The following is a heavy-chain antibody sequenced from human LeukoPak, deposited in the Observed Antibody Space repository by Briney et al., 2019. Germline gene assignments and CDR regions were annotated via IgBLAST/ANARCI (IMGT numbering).Heavy chain of an antibody. Sequence: SETLSLTCAAYTGSYNDYYWSWIRQPPGKGLEWIGEINLGGNTNYNPSLKSRVTISVDTSKNQFSLKLSSVTAADTAVYYCARQMWDYYGSGSYIDYWGQGTLVTVSS. CDR2: INLGGNT. CDR3: ARQMWDYYGSGSYIDY. J-gene: IGHJ4*02. V-gene: IGHV4-34*01. CDR1: TGSYNDYY. D-gene: IGHD3-10*01.